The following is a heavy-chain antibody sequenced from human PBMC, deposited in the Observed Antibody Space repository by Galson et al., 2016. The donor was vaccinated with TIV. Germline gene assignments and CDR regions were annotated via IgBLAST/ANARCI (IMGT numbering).Heavy chain of an antibody. CDR2: IYWDDDK. CDR1: GFSLHTSGVS. J-gene: IGHJ6*03. V-gene: IGHV2-5*02. Sequence: PALVKPTQTLTLTCSFSGFSLHTSGVSVGWVRQSPRKTLEWLALIYWDDDKRYNPSLKTRLSITKDASKNHVVLRMTSMAPLDTATYYCAHRRHTYYYYMDVWGKGTTVTVSS. CDR3: AHRRHTYYYYMDV.